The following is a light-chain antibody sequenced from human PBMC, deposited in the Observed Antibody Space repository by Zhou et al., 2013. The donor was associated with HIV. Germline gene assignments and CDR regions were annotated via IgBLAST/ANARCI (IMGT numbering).Light chain of an antibody. CDR1: QSLSSNY. CDR3: QQYDSPPYT. CDR2: ATS. V-gene: IGKV3-20*01. Sequence: EIVLTQSPGTVSLSPGERVTLSCRASQSLSSNYLAWYQQRPGQAPRLLIYATSKRATGIPDRFSGTGSGTDFTLTIGGLEPEDFAVFYCQQYDSPPYTFGQGTKVDVK. J-gene: IGKJ2*01.